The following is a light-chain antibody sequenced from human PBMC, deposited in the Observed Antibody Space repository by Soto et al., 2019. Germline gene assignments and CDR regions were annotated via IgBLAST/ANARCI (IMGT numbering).Light chain of an antibody. Sequence: QSALTQPASVSGSPGQSITISCTGTSSDVGGYNHVSWYQQHPGKAPKLIIYEVRNRPSGVSNRLSGSKSGNTASLTISGLQAEDEAQYYCSSYSSANTVIFGGGTKVTVL. CDR2: EVR. CDR3: SSYSSANTVI. V-gene: IGLV2-14*01. CDR1: SSDVGGYNH. J-gene: IGLJ2*01.